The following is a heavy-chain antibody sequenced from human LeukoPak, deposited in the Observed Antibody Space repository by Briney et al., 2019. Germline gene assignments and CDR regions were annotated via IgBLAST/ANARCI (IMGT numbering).Heavy chain of an antibody. CDR3: ARSPILRTRYYFDY. CDR1: GFTFSSYS. Sequence: GGSLRLSCAASGFTFSSYSMNWVRQAPGKGLEWVSSISSSSSYIYYADSVKGRFTISRDNAKNSLYLQMNSLRAEDTAVYYCARSPILRTRYYFDYWGQGTLVTVSS. CDR2: ISSSSSYI. J-gene: IGHJ4*02. D-gene: IGHD3-3*01. V-gene: IGHV3-21*01.